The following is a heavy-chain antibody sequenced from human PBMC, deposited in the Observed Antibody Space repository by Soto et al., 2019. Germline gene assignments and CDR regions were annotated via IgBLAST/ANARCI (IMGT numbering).Heavy chain of an antibody. CDR1: GGSISSYY. CDR3: ARDAYYDILTGTYGYGWFDP. D-gene: IGHD3-9*01. J-gene: IGHJ5*02. Sequence: SETLSLTCTVSGGSISSYYWSWIRQPPGKGLEWIGYIYYSGSTNYNPSLKSRVTISVDTSKNQFSLKLSSVTAADTAVYYCARDAYYDILTGTYGYGWFDPWGQGTLVTVSS. V-gene: IGHV4-59*01. CDR2: IYYSGST.